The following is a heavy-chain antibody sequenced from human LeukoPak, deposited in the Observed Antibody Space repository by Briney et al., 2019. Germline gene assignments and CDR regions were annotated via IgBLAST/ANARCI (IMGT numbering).Heavy chain of an antibody. Sequence: GGSLRLSCAASGFTFSTFVMSWVRQAPGKGPEWVSGISASGGSTYYADSVKGRFTISRDNSKNTLYLQMNSLRAEDTAVYYCARAWQQLDGFDYWGQGTLVTVSS. J-gene: IGHJ4*02. D-gene: IGHD6-13*01. CDR3: ARAWQQLDGFDY. V-gene: IGHV3-23*01. CDR2: ISASGGST. CDR1: GFTFSTFV.